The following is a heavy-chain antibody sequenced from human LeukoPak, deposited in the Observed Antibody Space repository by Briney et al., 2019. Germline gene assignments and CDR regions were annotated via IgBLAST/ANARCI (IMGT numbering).Heavy chain of an antibody. V-gene: IGHV1-18*01. Sequence: ASVKVSCKASGYTFTSYGISWVRQAPGQGLEWMGWISAYNGNTNYAQKLQGRVTVTTDTSTSTAYMELRGLRSDDTAVYYCARGHKDIVVVPAALTMDYWGQGTLVTVSS. CDR2: ISAYNGNT. D-gene: IGHD2-2*01. J-gene: IGHJ4*02. CDR1: GYTFTSYG. CDR3: ARGHKDIVVVPAALTMDY.